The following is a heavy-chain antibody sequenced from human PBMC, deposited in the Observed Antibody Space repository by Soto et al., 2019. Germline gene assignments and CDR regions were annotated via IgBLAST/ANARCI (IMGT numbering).Heavy chain of an antibody. V-gene: IGHV3-30*03. D-gene: IGHD3-16*02. CDR1: GFTFSSYA. CDR3: ARALGELSTESYDY. CDR2: ISYDGSDK. J-gene: IGHJ4*02. Sequence: QVQLVESGGGVVQPGRSLRLSCAASGFTFSSYAMHWVRQAPGKGLEWVAVISYDGSDKYYADSVKGRFTISRDNSKNTLKLEMNSLRADDTAVYYCARALGELSTESYDYWGKGTLVTVSS.